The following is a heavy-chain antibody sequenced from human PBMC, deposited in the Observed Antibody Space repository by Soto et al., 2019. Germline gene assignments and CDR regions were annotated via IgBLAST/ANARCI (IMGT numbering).Heavy chain of an antibody. D-gene: IGHD3-16*01. CDR3: ARARLTFAYGLDV. CDR2: IYYTGST. J-gene: IGHJ6*02. Sequence: WTWIRQHPGEGLEWIGSIYYTGSTNYNPSLKSRVTVSLDTSKNQFSLNLKSVTGADTAVYYCARARLTFAYGLDVWGQGTTVSVPS. V-gene: IGHV4-59*01.